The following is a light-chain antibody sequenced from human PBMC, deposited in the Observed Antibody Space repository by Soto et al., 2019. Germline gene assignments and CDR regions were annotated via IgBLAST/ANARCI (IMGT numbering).Light chain of an antibody. CDR3: ASYTTSSTIV. J-gene: IGLJ1*01. CDR1: SSDVGAYNS. Sequence: QSALTQPASVSGSPGQSITVSCTGSSSDVGAYNSVSWYQQLPGKAPKLMIYDVTNRPSGVSDRFSGSKSGATASLTISGLQAEDEADYYCASYTTSSTIVFGTGTKVTVL. CDR2: DVT. V-gene: IGLV2-14*01.